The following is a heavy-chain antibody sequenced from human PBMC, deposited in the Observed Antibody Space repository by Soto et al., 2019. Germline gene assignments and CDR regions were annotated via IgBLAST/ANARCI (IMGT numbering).Heavy chain of an antibody. CDR3: AKIPRRCYYYYMDV. CDR2: ISGSGGST. V-gene: IGHV3-23*01. CDR1: GFTFSSYA. Sequence: GGSLRLSCAASGFTFSSYAMSWVHQAPGKGLEWVSAISGSGGSTYYADSVKGRFTISRDNSKNTLYLQMNSLRAEDTAVYYCAKIPRRCYYYYMDVWGKGTTVTVSS. J-gene: IGHJ6*03.